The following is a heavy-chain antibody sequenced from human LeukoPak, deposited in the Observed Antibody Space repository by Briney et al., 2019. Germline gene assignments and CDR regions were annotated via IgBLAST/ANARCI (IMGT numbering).Heavy chain of an antibody. D-gene: IGHD3-9*01. CDR3: ARDRDDILTGFLP. Sequence: SETLSLTCTVSGGSISSSSYYWGWIRQPPGTGLEWIGSIYYSGSTYYNPSLKSRVTISVDTSKNQFSLKLSSVTAADTAVYYCARDRDDILTGFLPWGQGTLVTVSS. CDR1: GGSISSSSYY. J-gene: IGHJ5*02. CDR2: IYYSGST. V-gene: IGHV4-39*07.